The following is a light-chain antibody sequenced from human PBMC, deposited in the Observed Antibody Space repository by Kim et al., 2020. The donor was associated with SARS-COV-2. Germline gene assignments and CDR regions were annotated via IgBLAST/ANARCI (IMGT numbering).Light chain of an antibody. J-gene: IGKJ2*01. CDR3: MQVLRAPLS. CDR1: QSLQHSNGDSF. CDR2: FAS. V-gene: IGKV2-28*01. Sequence: IVMTQSPLALPVTPGEPASISCRSAQSLQHSNGDSFLDWYVVKPGQSPQPLIFFASNRASWVPDRFSGSGSGTDFILKISRVEPEDVGIYYCMQVLRAPLSFGQGTKLEIK.